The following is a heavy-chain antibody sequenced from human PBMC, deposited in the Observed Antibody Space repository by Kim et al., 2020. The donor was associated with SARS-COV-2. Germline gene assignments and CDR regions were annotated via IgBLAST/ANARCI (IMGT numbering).Heavy chain of an antibody. Sequence: ADSVKGRFTSSRDNAKNSLYLQMNSLRAEDTAVYHCARVGSTVAAGSIDYWGQGTLVTVSS. J-gene: IGHJ4*02. D-gene: IGHD6-13*01. CDR3: ARVGSTVAAGSIDY. V-gene: IGHV3-11*01.